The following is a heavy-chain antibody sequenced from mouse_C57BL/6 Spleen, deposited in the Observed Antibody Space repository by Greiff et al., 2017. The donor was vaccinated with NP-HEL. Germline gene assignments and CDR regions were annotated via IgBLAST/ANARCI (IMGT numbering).Heavy chain of an antibody. CDR3: ARRLFITTVVADYLDN. V-gene: IGHV1-22*01. Sequence: EVQLQQSGPELVKPGASVKMSCKASGYTFTDYNMHWVKQSHGKSLEWIGYINPNNGGTSYNQKFKGKATLTVNKSSSTDYMELRSLTSEDSAVYYCARRLFITTVVADYLDNWGQGTTLTVSS. D-gene: IGHD1-1*01. J-gene: IGHJ2*01. CDR1: GYTFTDYN. CDR2: INPNNGGT.